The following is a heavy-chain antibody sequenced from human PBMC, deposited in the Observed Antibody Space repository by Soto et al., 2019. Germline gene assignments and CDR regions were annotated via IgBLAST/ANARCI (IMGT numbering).Heavy chain of an antibody. Sequence: QVQLVQSGAEVKKPGASVKVSCKASGYTFTSYAMHWVRQAPGQRLEWMGWINAGNGNTKYSQKFQGRVTITRDTSASTAYMELSRLRSEDTAVYYCAFVADRLDAFDIWGQGTMVTVSS. J-gene: IGHJ3*02. D-gene: IGHD6-19*01. CDR3: AFVADRLDAFDI. V-gene: IGHV1-3*01. CDR2: INAGNGNT. CDR1: GYTFTSYA.